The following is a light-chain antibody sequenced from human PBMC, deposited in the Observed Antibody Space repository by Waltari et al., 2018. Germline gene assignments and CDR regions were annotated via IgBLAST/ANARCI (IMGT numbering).Light chain of an antibody. CDR3: QQYGGSPLLS. CDR1: QSVGTAY. V-gene: IGKV3-20*01. CDR2: GQS. J-gene: IGKJ4*01. Sequence: ETVLTQSPGTLSLSPGERATLSCRASQSVGTAYLAWYQQKPGQAPRLLIYGQSSRATGIPDRFSGSGSGTDFTLTISRMEPEDFAVYYCQQYGGSPLLSFGGGTKVEIK.